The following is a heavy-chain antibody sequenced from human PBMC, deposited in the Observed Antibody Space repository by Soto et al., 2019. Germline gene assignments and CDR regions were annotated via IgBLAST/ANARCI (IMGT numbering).Heavy chain of an antibody. V-gene: IGHV5-10-1*01. J-gene: IGHJ6*02. CDR1: GYSFTSYW. CDR3: AKGRSYYYYYGMDV. CDR2: IDPSDSYT. Sequence: PGESLKISCKGSGYSFTSYWISWVRQMPGKGLEWMGRIDPSDSYTNYSPSFQGHVTISADKSISTAYLQWSSLRAEDTALHYCAKGRSYYYYYGMDVWGQGTTVTVSS.